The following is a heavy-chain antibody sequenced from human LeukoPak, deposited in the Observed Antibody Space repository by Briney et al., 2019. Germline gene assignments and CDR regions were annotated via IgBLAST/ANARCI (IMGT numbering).Heavy chain of an antibody. Sequence: GGSLRLSCAASGFTFDDYAMHWVRQAPGKGLEWVSGISWNSGSIGYADSVKGRFTTSRDNAKNSLYLQMNSLRAEDTALYYCAKEAVTTGAFDYWGQGTLVTVSS. V-gene: IGHV3-9*01. CDR1: GFTFDDYA. CDR2: ISWNSGSI. D-gene: IGHD4-17*01. CDR3: AKEAVTTGAFDY. J-gene: IGHJ4*02.